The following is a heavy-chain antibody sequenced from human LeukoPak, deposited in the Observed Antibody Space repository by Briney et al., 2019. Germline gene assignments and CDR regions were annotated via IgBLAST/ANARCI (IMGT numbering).Heavy chain of an antibody. Sequence: PGGSLRLSCAASGFTFSSYSMNWVRQAPGKGLEWVSSIGSSSSYIYYADSVKGRFTISRDNAKNSLYLQMNSLRAEDTAVYYCARDLTMVIDAFDIWGQGTMVTVSS. V-gene: IGHV3-21*01. D-gene: IGHD4/OR15-4a*01. CDR2: IGSSSSYI. J-gene: IGHJ3*02. CDR1: GFTFSSYS. CDR3: ARDLTMVIDAFDI.